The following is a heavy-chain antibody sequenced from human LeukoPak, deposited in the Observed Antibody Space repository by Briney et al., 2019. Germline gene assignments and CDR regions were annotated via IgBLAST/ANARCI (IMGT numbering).Heavy chain of an antibody. V-gene: IGHV4-31*03. CDR1: GGSISSGGYY. CDR3: ARDWEEYYGSGSYWYFDL. Sequence: SETLSLTCTVSGGSISSGGYYWSWIRQHPGKGLEWIGYIYYSGSTYYNPSLKSRVTISVGTSKNQFSLKLSSVTAADTAVYYCARDWEEYYGSGSYWYFDLWGRGTLVTVSS. D-gene: IGHD3-10*01. CDR2: IYYSGST. J-gene: IGHJ2*01.